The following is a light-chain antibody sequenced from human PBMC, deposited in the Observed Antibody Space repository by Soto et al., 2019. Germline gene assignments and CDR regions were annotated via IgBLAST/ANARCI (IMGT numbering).Light chain of an antibody. V-gene: IGKV3-11*01. CDR1: QSVSSY. CDR2: DAS. CDR3: QHRSSWPLT. Sequence: EIVLTQSTSALSWSPGERATLSWGASQSVSSYLAWYQQKPGQAPRLLIYDASNRATGIPARFSGSWYGTDFTLTISSLEPEDFAVYYCQHRSSWPLTFGGGTKVDIK. J-gene: IGKJ4*01.